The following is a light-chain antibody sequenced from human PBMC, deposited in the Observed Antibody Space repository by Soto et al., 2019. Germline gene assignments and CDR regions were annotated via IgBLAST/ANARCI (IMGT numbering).Light chain of an antibody. V-gene: IGLV2-14*01. J-gene: IGLJ3*02. Sequence: QSALTQPASVSGSPGQSITISCTGTSSDVGGYNYVCWYQQHPGKAPKLIIYKVSNRPSVVSNRFSGSKSGTTASLTISGLEDEDEADYYCSSYTSSSTRVFGGGTKLTVL. CDR1: SSDVGGYNY. CDR2: KVS. CDR3: SSYTSSSTRV.